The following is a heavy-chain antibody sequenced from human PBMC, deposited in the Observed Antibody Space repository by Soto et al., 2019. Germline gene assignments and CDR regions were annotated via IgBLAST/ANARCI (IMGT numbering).Heavy chain of an antibody. CDR1: GYSISSGYY. V-gene: IGHV4-38-2*02. Sequence: PSETLSLTCAVSGYSISSGYYWGWIRQPPGKGLEWIGSIYHSGSTYYNPSLKSRVTISVDTSKNQFSLKLSSVTAADTAVYYCARDDYDILTAYPNWFDPWGQGTLVTVSS. J-gene: IGHJ5*02. D-gene: IGHD3-9*01. CDR3: ARDDYDILTAYPNWFDP. CDR2: IYHSGST.